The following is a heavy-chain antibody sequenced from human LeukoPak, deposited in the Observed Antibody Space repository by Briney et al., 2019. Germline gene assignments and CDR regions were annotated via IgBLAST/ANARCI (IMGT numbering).Heavy chain of an antibody. CDR2: IYSGGST. V-gene: IGHV3-53*01. J-gene: IGHJ4*02. Sequence: GGSLRLSCAASGFTVSSNYMSWVRQAPGKGLEWVSVIYSGGSTYYADSVKGRFTISRDNSKNTLYLQMNSLRAEDTAVYYCARDLEAANTYYFDYWGQGTMVTVSS. CDR3: ARDLEAANTYYFDY. D-gene: IGHD6-13*01. CDR1: GFTVSSNY.